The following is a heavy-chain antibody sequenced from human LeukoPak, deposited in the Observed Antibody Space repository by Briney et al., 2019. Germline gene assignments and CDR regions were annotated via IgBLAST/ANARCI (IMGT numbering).Heavy chain of an antibody. V-gene: IGHV3-74*01. D-gene: IGHD3-22*01. Sequence: GGSLRLSCAASGFTFRSYWMHWVRQAPGKGLVWVSHIDTDGSTATYAGSVRGRFTISRDNAKNTLYLQMNSLSAEDTVVYYCARNLYDSGGYYLGLDYWGQGTLVTVSS. CDR2: IDTDGSTA. CDR3: ARNLYDSGGYYLGLDY. CDR1: GFTFRSYW. J-gene: IGHJ4*02.